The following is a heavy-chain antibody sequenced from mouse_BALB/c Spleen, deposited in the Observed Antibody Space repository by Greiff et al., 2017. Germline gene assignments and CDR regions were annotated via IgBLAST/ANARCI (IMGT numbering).Heavy chain of an antibody. CDR3: ARGDYGYVAWFAY. Sequence: EVMLVESGGGLVKPGGSLKLSCAASGFTFSSYAMSWVRQTPEKRLEWVASISSGGSTNYPDSVKGRFTISRENARNILYLQMSSMRSSDTAMYYCARGDYGYVAWFAYWGQGTLVTVSA. CDR2: ISSGGST. V-gene: IGHV5-6-5*01. J-gene: IGHJ3*01. D-gene: IGHD1-2*01. CDR1: GFTFSSYA.